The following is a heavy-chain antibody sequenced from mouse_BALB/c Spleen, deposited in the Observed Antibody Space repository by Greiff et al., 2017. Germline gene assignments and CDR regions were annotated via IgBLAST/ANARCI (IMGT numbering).Heavy chain of an antibody. D-gene: IGHD1-1*01. V-gene: IGHV1-67*01. Sequence: VQLQQSGPELVRPGVSVKISCKGSSYTFTDYAMHWVKQSHAKSLEWIGVISTYYGNTNYNQKFKGKATMTVDKSSSTAYMELARLTSEDSAVYYCARSYYGSSYGDAMDYWGQGTSVTVSS. CDR2: ISTYYGNT. J-gene: IGHJ4*01. CDR1: SYTFTDYA. CDR3: ARSYYGSSYGDAMDY.